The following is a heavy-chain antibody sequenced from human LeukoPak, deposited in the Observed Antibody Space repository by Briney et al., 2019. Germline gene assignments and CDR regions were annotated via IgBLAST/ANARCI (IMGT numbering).Heavy chain of an antibody. J-gene: IGHJ6*03. CDR2: ISYDGSNK. V-gene: IGHV3-30*03. D-gene: IGHD3-10*01. Sequence: GSLRLSFAASGFTFSSYGMHWVRPAPGKGLEWVAVISYDGSNKYYSDSVKGRFTISRDNSKNTLYLQMSSLRAEDTAVYYCARHGSITMVRGRLRYYYMDVWGKGTTVTISS. CDR1: GFTFSSYG. CDR3: ARHGSITMVRGRLRYYYMDV.